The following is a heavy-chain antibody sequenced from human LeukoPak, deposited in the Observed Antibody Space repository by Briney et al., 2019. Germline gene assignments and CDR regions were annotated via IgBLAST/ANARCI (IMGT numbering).Heavy chain of an antibody. CDR2: IKQDGTEI. CDR1: GFTFSSYA. CDR3: ARTPDGADY. J-gene: IGHJ4*02. Sequence: GGSLRLSCAASGFTFSSYAMTWVRQAPGKGLEWVANIKQDGTEIFYVDSVRGRFIISRDNAENSLYLQMNSLRVEDTAVYYCARTPDGADYWGQGTLVTVSS. D-gene: IGHD3-10*01. V-gene: IGHV3-7*01.